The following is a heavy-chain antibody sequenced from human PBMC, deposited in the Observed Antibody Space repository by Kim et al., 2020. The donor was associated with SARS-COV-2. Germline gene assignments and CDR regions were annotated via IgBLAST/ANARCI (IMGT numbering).Heavy chain of an antibody. D-gene: IGHD3-9*01. J-gene: IGHJ6*02. Sequence: GGSLRLSCAASGFTFSSYSMNWVRQAPGKGLEWVSSISSSSSYIYYADSVKGRFTISRDNAKNSLYLQMNSLRAEDTAVYYCARGGSFKYYDILTGSSPVYGMDVWGQGTTVTVSS. CDR1: GFTFSSYS. CDR3: ARGGSFKYYDILTGSSPVYGMDV. V-gene: IGHV3-21*01. CDR2: ISSSSSYI.